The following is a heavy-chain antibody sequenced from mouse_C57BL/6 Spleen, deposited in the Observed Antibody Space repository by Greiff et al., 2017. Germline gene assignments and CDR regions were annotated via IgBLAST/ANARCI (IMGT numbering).Heavy chain of an antibody. V-gene: IGHV14-4*01. CDR2: IDPENGDT. J-gene: IGHJ2*01. Sequence: VQLKQSGAELVRPGASVKLSCTASGFNIKDDYMHWVKQRPEQGLEWIGWIDPENGDTEYASKFQGKATITADTSSNTAYLQLSSLTSEDTAVYYCTLITTVVASGYWGQGTTLTVSS. D-gene: IGHD1-1*01. CDR1: GFNIKDDY. CDR3: TLITTVVASGY.